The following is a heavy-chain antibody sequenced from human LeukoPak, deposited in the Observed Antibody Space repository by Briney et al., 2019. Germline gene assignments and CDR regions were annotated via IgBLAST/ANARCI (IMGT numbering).Heavy chain of an antibody. CDR3: ARDRDSSGLRDFDL. Sequence: PSETLSLTCTVSGGSINSYYWSWIRQPPGKGLDWIGYIYYSGNTNYNPSLKSRASISIDTSKNQLSLQLSSVTAADTAVYYCARDRDSSGLRDFDLWGRGTLVTVSA. V-gene: IGHV4-59*01. CDR2: IYYSGNT. D-gene: IGHD3-22*01. CDR1: GGSINSYY. J-gene: IGHJ2*01.